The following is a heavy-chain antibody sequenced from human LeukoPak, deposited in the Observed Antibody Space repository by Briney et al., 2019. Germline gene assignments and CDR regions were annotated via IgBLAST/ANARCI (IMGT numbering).Heavy chain of an antibody. D-gene: IGHD2-15*01. J-gene: IGHJ4*02. CDR3: ARGWYLEYYFDY. V-gene: IGHV1-69*05. CDR2: IIPIFGTA. CDR1: GGTFSSYA. Sequence: SVKVSCKASGGTFSSYAISWVRQTPGQGLEWMGGIIPIFGTANYAQKFQGRVTITTDESTSTAYMELSSLRSEDTAVYYCARGWYLEYYFDYWGQGTLVTVSS.